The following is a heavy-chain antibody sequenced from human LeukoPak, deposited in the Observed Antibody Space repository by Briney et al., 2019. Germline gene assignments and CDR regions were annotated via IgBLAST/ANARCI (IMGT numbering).Heavy chain of an antibody. D-gene: IGHD6-6*01. CDR2: IIPIFGTA. CDR3: ARDGLGKSARYYFDY. Sequence: ASVKVSCKASGGTFSSYAISWVRQAPGQGLEWMGRIIPIFGTANYAQKFQGRVTITTDESTSTAYMELSSLRSEDTAVYYCARDGLGKSARYYFDYWGQGTLVTVSS. J-gene: IGHJ4*02. V-gene: IGHV1-69*05. CDR1: GGTFSSYA.